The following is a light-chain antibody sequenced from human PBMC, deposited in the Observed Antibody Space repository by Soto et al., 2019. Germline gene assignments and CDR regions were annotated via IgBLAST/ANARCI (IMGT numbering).Light chain of an antibody. J-gene: IGLJ3*02. CDR3: SSYTPSSTWV. CDR1: SSDIGGFNY. Sequence: QSALTQPASVSGSPGQSITISCTGTSSDIGGFNYVSWYQQHPGEAPRLIIFEVTKRPSGVSDRFSASKSGSTASLTISGLQAEDEADFYCSSYTPSSTWVFGGGTKSPS. V-gene: IGLV2-14*01. CDR2: EVT.